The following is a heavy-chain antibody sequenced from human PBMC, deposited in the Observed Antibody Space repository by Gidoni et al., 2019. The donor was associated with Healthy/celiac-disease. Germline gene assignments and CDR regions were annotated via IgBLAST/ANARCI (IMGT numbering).Heavy chain of an antibody. CDR2: ISGSGGST. CDR1: GFTFSGYS. J-gene: IGHJ4*02. V-gene: IGHV3-23*01. Sequence: EVQLLESVGGFVQPGGSLRLSCAASGFTFSGYSRSWVRQAPGKGLEWVSAISGSGGSTYYADAVKGRFTISRDNSKNTLYMQMNSLRAEDTAVYYCAKVSWDYDYGEYASIMDYWGQGTLVTVSS. D-gene: IGHD4-17*01. CDR3: AKVSWDYDYGEYASIMDY.